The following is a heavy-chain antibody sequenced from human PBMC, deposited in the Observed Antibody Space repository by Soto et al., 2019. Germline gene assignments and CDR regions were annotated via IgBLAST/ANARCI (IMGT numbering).Heavy chain of an antibody. J-gene: IGHJ4*01. CDR1: GQSFSGHS. CDR2: INESGST. V-gene: IGHV4-34*01. CDR3: ARGSGIVALPGELEDFKYDY. Sequence: QVQLQPWGAGLLKPSETLSLSCAVYGQSFSGHSWAWIRQPPGKGLEWIGEINESGSTYYNPSLKSRVTISTDPSNKQFSLKLSSVSAADTAAYFCARGSGIVALPGELEDFKYDYLGLGTLVNVSS. D-gene: IGHD1-1*01.